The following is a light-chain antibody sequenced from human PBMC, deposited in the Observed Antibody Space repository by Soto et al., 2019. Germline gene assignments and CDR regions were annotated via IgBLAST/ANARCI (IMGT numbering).Light chain of an antibody. V-gene: IGKV1-5*01. CDR3: QQYNTYST. CDR2: DAS. J-gene: IGKJ5*01. Sequence: DIQMTQSPSTLSASVGDRVTITCRASQSISVWLAWYQQKAGKAPNLLIYDASSLKSGVPARFSGSGSGTEFTLTISSLQPDDFATYYCQQYNTYSTFGQGTRLEIK. CDR1: QSISVW.